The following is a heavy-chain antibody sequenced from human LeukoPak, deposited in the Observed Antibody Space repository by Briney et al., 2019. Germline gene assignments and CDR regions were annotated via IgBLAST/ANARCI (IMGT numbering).Heavy chain of an antibody. CDR1: GYSIISGYY. J-gene: IGHJ4*02. Sequence: KPSETLSLTCAVSGYSIISGYYWGWIRQPPGKGLEWIGSIYHSGSTYYNPSLKSRVTISVDTSKNQFSLKLSSVTAADTAVYYCARDLRTSYYDSSGYSYFDYWGQGTLVTVSS. D-gene: IGHD3-22*01. V-gene: IGHV4-38-2*02. CDR3: ARDLRTSYYDSSGYSYFDY. CDR2: IYHSGST.